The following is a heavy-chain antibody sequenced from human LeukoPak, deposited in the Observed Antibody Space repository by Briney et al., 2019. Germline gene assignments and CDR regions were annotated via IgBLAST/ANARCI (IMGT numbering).Heavy chain of an antibody. J-gene: IGHJ4*02. Sequence: GGSLRLSCTAYDFTFSRYSMNWVRQAPGKGLEWVSYFSGSSAIIYYADSVEGRLTVSRDNAKSSLYLQMNSLRVEDTAVYYCARGEEGYFDSGSYRPFDFWGQGTLVIVSS. CDR2: FSGSSAII. CDR1: DFTFSRYS. CDR3: ARGEEGYFDSGSYRPFDF. V-gene: IGHV3-48*04. D-gene: IGHD3-10*01.